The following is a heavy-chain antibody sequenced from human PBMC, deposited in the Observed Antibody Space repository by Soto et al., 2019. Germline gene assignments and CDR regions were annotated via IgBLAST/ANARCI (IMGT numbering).Heavy chain of an antibody. D-gene: IGHD3-16*01. CDR2: IHHDGGT. CDR1: GGSVSSNW. Sequence: QVQLQESGPGLVKPSETLSLTCTVSGGSVSSNWWSWVRQPPGKGLEWIGEIHHDGGTNYNTSLKSRVSISLDNSKNQVSLEVTSVTAAHTALYYCARERTGGFSLGYWGQGTLVTVSS. V-gene: IGHV4-4*02. J-gene: IGHJ4*02. CDR3: ARERTGGFSLGY.